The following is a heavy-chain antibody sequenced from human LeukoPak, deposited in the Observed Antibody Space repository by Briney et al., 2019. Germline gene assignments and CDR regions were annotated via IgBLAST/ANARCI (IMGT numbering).Heavy chain of an antibody. CDR2: ISAYNGNT. D-gene: IGHD5-18*01. J-gene: IGHJ4*02. CDR3: ARDSRYSYGYYFDY. Sequence: GSVKVSCKASGYTFTSYGISWVRQAPGQGLEWMGWISAYNGNTNYAQKLQGRVTMTTDTSTSTAYMELRSLRSDDTAVYYCARDSRYSYGYYFDYWGQGTLVTVSS. V-gene: IGHV1-18*01. CDR1: GYTFTSYG.